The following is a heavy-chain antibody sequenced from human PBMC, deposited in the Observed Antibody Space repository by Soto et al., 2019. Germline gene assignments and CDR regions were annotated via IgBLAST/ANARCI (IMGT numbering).Heavy chain of an antibody. D-gene: IGHD3-22*01. CDR1: GFSIRSYS. Sequence: GGSLRLSCVAYGFSIRSYSMNWVRQAPGKGLEWISYISSSSGTINYADSVKGRFTISRDTAKNSLSLQMVSLRDEDTAVYYCAGGYYYDTSGYRAWGQGTLVTVSS. CDR3: AGGYYYDTSGYRA. CDR2: ISSSSGTI. J-gene: IGHJ4*02. V-gene: IGHV3-48*02.